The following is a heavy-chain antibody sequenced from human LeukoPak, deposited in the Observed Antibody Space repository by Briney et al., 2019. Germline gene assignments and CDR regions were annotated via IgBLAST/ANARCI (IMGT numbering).Heavy chain of an antibody. V-gene: IGHV3-33*01. D-gene: IGHD3-22*01. CDR2: MWDDGTNE. CDR3: ARVKWFYMDV. J-gene: IGHJ6*03. CDR1: GFNFGIYG. Sequence: PGGSLRLSCTASGFNFGIYGMHWVRQAPGKGLEWVAVMWDDGTNENYVESVKGRFTISRDNGKSTPYLQMNSLRAEDTAVYYCARVKWFYMDVWGKGTTVTVSS.